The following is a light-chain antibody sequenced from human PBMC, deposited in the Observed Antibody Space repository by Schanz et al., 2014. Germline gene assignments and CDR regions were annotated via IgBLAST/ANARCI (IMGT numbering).Light chain of an antibody. Sequence: QSALTQPPSASGSPGQSVTISCSGTSSDVGGYNYVSWYQQHPGKAPKFMIYEGSKRPSGISNRFSGSKSGNTASLTVSGLQAEDEADYYCSSYGGSNFVVFGGGTKLTVL. CDR1: SSDVGGYNY. J-gene: IGLJ2*01. CDR2: EGS. V-gene: IGLV2-8*01. CDR3: SSYGGSNFVV.